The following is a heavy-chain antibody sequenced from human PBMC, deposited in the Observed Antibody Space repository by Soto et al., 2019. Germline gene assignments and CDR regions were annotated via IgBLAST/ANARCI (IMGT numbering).Heavy chain of an antibody. CDR1: GGSFSSYT. CDR3: ALDSGSDVFDI. CDR2: IVPMVGRT. J-gene: IGHJ3*02. V-gene: IGHV1-69*02. Sequence: QGQLVQSGAEVKKTGSSVKVSCKASGGSFSSYTISWVRQAPGQGLEWMGRIVPMVGRTIYAQKFQGRVAISADKSTTTAYMDLSNLASEDTAMYYCALDSGSDVFDIWGQGTLVTVSS. D-gene: IGHD3-10*01.